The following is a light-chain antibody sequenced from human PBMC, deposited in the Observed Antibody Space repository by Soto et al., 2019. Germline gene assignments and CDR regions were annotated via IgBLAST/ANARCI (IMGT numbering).Light chain of an antibody. V-gene: IGKV3-20*01. J-gene: IGKJ2*01. CDR3: HQYGSSPLYT. CDR2: GAS. CDR1: QSVSSSY. Sequence: EIVLTQSPGTLSLSPGERATLSCRASQSVSSSYFAWYQQKPGQAPMLLIYGASSRATGIPDRFSGSGSGTDFTLTISRLEPEDFAVYYCHQYGSSPLYTFGQGTKLEIK.